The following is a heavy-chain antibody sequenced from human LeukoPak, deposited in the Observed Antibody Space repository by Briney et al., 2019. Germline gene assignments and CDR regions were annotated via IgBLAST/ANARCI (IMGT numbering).Heavy chain of an antibody. V-gene: IGHV4-59*12. J-gene: IGHJ2*01. CDR2: VSYRGST. Sequence: SETLSLTCTVSGGSISSDHWGWIRQPPGKGLEWIGCVSYRGSTNYNPSLKSRVTISVDTSKNQFSLKLRSVTAADTAVYYCARAVGVGRGTYFDLWGRGTLVTVSS. CDR3: ARAVGVGRGTYFDL. D-gene: IGHD1-1*01. CDR1: GGSISSDH.